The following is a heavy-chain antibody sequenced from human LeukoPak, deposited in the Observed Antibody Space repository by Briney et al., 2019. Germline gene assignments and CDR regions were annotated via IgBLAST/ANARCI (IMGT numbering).Heavy chain of an antibody. CDR1: GGSFSGYY. CDR2: IYYSGST. D-gene: IGHD2-2*01. CDR3: ASHPLPAAFSDY. J-gene: IGHJ4*02. V-gene: IGHV4-39*01. Sequence: SETLSLTCAVYGGSFSGYYWGWIRQPPGKGLEWIGSIYYSGSTYYNPSLKSRVTISVDTSKNQFSLKLSSVTAADTAVYYCASHPLPAAFSDYWGQGTLVTVSS.